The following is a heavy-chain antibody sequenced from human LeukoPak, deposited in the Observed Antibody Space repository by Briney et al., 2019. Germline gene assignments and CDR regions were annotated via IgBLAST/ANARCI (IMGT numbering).Heavy chain of an antibody. CDR3: AVIAAAGIGDAFDI. J-gene: IGHJ3*02. CDR1: GYTFTSYD. D-gene: IGHD6-13*01. CDR2: MNPNSGNT. V-gene: IGHV1-8*03. Sequence: GASVKVSCKASGYTFTSYDINWVRQATGQGLEWMGWMNPNSGNTGYAQKFQGRVTITRNTSISTAYMELSSLRSEDTAVYYCAVIAAAGIGDAFDIWGQGTMVTVSS.